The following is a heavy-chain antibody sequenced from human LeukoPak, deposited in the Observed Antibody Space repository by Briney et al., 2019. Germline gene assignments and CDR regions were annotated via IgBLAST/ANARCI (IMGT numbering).Heavy chain of an antibody. V-gene: IGHV1-18*01. Sequence: GASVKVSCKASGYTFTSYGISWVRQAPGQGLEWMGWISAYNGNTNYAQKLQGRVTMTTDTSTSTAYMELRSPRSDDTAVYYCARGENFGVVIIPSSFDYWGQGTLVTVSS. CDR2: ISAYNGNT. CDR1: GYTFTSYG. CDR3: ARGENFGVVIIPSSFDY. J-gene: IGHJ4*02. D-gene: IGHD3-3*01.